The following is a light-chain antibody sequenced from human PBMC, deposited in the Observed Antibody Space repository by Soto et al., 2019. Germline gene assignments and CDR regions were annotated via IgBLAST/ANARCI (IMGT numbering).Light chain of an antibody. CDR1: NSDIGAYDY. CDR2: NVN. CDR3: LSHTTRRIYV. V-gene: IGLV2-14*03. Sequence: QSALTQPASVSGSPGQSITSSCSGTNSDIGAYDYVSWYQQHPGKPPKLIIYNVNNRPSGVSFRFSGSKSANTASLTISGLQSEDEADYYCLSHTTRRIYVFGPGTKLTVL. J-gene: IGLJ1*01.